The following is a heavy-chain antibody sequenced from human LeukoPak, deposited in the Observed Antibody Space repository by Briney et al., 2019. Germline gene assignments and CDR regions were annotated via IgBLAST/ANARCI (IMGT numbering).Heavy chain of an antibody. Sequence: GGSLRLSCAASGFTFSNAWMSWVRQAPGKGLEWVGRIKSKTDGGTTDYAAPVKGRFTISGDDSKNTLDLEMNSLKTEDTAVYYCTTENYDILTGYGPWLGDYWGQGTLVTVSS. D-gene: IGHD3-9*01. CDR1: GFTFSNAW. V-gene: IGHV3-15*01. CDR2: IKSKTDGGTT. J-gene: IGHJ4*02. CDR3: TTENYDILTGYGPWLGDY.